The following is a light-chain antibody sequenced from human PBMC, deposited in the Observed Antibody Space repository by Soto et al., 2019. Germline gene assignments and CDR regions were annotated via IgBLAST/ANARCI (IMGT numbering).Light chain of an antibody. CDR2: YDS. CDR3: QVWDRSSDLVV. CDR1: NIGTKG. Sequence: SYELTQAPSVSVAPGETARITCGGDNIGTKGVHWYQQQPGQAPVMVIFYDSDRPSGIPERFSGSNSGNTATLTISRVEAGDEADYYCQVWDRSSDLVVFGGGTQLTVL. J-gene: IGLJ2*01. V-gene: IGLV3-21*04.